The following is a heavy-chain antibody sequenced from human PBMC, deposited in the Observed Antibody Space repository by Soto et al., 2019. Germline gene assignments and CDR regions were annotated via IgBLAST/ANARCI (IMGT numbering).Heavy chain of an antibody. V-gene: IGHV3-15*01. CDR1: GFTFSSAW. CDR2: IKTKVDGGTA. CDR3: TRDLAVRNNNYYCAMDV. Sequence: GGSLRLSCAASGFTFSSAWMNWVRQAPGKGLEWIGRIKTKVDGGTAEYAAPVKVRFTISRDDSKNTLYLQMNSLKVEDTAVYFCTRDLAVRNNNYYCAMDVWGRGPTVTVSS. J-gene: IGHJ6*02. D-gene: IGHD4-17*01.